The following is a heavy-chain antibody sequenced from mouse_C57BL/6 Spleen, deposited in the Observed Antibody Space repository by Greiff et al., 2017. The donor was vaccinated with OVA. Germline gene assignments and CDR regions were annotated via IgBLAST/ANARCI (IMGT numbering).Heavy chain of an antibody. CDR2: IDPSDSYT. CDR3: ATYGSSYGWFAY. CDR1: GYTFTSYW. J-gene: IGHJ3*01. D-gene: IGHD1-1*01. Sequence: VQLQQPGAELVMPGASVKLSCKASGYTFTSYWMHWVKQRPGQGLEWIGEIDPSDSYTNYNQKFKGKSTLTVDKSSSTAYMQLSSLTSEDSAVYYCATYGSSYGWFAYWGQGTLVTVSA. V-gene: IGHV1-69*01.